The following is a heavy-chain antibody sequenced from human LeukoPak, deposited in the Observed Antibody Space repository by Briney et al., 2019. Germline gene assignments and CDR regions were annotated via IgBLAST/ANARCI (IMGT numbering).Heavy chain of an antibody. J-gene: IGHJ4*02. CDR3: ARTGHDSSDYYYLDY. V-gene: IGHV4-39*01. D-gene: IGHD3-22*01. CDR1: GGSISSSSYY. Sequence: PSETLSLTCTVSGGSISSSSYYWGWIRQPPGKGLEWIGSIYYSGSTYYNPSLKSRVTISVDTSKNQFSLKLSSVTAADTAVYYCARTGHDSSDYYYLDYWGQGTLVTVSS. CDR2: IYYSGST.